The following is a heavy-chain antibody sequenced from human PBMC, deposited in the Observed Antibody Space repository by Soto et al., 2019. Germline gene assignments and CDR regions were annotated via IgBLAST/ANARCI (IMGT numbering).Heavy chain of an antibody. CDR2: VYYTGST. Sequence: TLSLACTVAGASIRSTDYYWSWIRQAPGKGLEWIGYVYYTGSTYYNPSLMSRLTISVDTSKNQFSLKLTPVTAAETAVYYRVRTAREGAVAPHWFDRWGQGTQVTVSS. J-gene: IGHJ5*02. D-gene: IGHD2-21*02. V-gene: IGHV4-30-4*01. CDR1: GASIRSTDYY. CDR3: VRTAREGAVAPHWFDR.